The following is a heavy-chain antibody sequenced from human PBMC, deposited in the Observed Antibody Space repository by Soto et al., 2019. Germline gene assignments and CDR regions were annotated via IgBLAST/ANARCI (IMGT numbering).Heavy chain of an antibody. CDR2: ITSSSSYI. CDR3: ASRHYGMDV. Sequence: EVELVESGGGLVKPGGYLRLSCAASGFTFSSYSMNWVRQAPGKGLEWVSSITSSSSYIYYADSVKGRFTISRDNAKNSLYLQMNSLRAEDTAVYYCASRHYGMDVWGQGTTVTVSS. V-gene: IGHV3-21*01. CDR1: GFTFSSYS. J-gene: IGHJ6*02.